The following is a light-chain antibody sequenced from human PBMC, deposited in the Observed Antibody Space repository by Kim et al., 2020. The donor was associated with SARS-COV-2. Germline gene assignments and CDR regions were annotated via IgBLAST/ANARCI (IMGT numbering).Light chain of an antibody. CDR3: CSYARGSIYV. J-gene: IGLJ1*01. V-gene: IGLV2-11*03. CDR1: SSDVGSYNY. Sequence: GQSVTIFCTGSSSDVGSYNYVSLYRQHPGQAPKLLIYDVSKLTSGVPDRFSGSKAANTASLTISGLQAEDEADYYCCSYARGSIYVFGAGTKVTVL. CDR2: DVS.